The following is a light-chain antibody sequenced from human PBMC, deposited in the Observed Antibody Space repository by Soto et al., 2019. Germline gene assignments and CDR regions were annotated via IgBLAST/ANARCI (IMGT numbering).Light chain of an antibody. J-gene: IGKJ4*01. V-gene: IGKV4-1*01. CDR3: QQYYSTPLT. Sequence: DIVMTQSPDSLAVSLGERATINCKSSQSVLYSSNNKNYLAWYQQKPGQPPKLPIYWASTRESGVPDRFSGSGSGTDFTLTTSSLQAEDVAVYYCQQYYSTPLTFGGGTKVDIK. CDR1: QSVLYSSNNKNY. CDR2: WAS.